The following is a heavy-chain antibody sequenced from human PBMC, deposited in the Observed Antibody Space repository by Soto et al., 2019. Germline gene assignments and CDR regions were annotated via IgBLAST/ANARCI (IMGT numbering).Heavy chain of an antibody. CDR2: ISYDGSNK. V-gene: IGHV3-30*18. CDR1: GFSFSSCA. D-gene: IGHD5-12*01. CDR3: AKDLYSEMATMDH. Sequence: QVQVVESGGGVVQPGRPLRLSCAASGFSFSSCAMHWVRQAPGKGLECVAVISYDGSNKYYADSVKGRFTISRDNSKSTLYLQMDSLRAEDTAVYYCAKDLYSEMATMDHWGQGTLVTVAS. J-gene: IGHJ4*02.